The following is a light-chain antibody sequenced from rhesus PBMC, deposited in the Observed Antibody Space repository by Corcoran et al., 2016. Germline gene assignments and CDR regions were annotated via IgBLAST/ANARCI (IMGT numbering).Light chain of an antibody. V-gene: IGKV3-35*01. CDR1: QRVSRR. Sequence: EIVLTQSPATLSLSPGERATLSCRASQRVSRRFAWYQQKPGQAPRLLIFAVSSRATGIPARFSGSWSGTDFTLTISSLEPEDVGVYYCQQYSNWPWTFGQGTEVEIK. CDR2: AVS. CDR3: QQYSNWPWT. J-gene: IGKJ1*01.